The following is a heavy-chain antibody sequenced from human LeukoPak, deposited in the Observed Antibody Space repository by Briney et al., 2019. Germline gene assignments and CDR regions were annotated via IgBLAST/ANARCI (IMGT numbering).Heavy chain of an antibody. Sequence: SETLSLTCTVSGDSISSSSYYWSWIRQPPGKGLEWIGEINHSGSTNYNPSLKSRVTISVDTSKNQFSLKLSSVTAADTAVYYCARASRYFDWPIPYWYFDLWGRGTLVTVSS. CDR3: ARASRYFDWPIPYWYFDL. D-gene: IGHD3-9*01. CDR2: INHSGST. J-gene: IGHJ2*01. CDR1: GDSISSSSYY. V-gene: IGHV4-39*07.